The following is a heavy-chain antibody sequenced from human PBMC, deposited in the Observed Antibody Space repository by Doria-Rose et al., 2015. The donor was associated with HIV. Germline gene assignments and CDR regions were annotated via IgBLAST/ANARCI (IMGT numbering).Heavy chain of an antibody. Sequence: VQLVQSGGGLVQPGRSLRLSCVGSGFSFESYAMHWVRLAPGKGLESVAGISWDSGAKGNADSVEGRFTIFRDNAKKSVYLEMRSLRPEDTAFYYCAKAPIIGPKYYFYMDVWGKGTSVTVSS. V-gene: IGHV3-9*01. J-gene: IGHJ6*03. D-gene: IGHD3-3*01. CDR2: ISWDSGAK. CDR3: AKAPIIGPKYYFYMDV. CDR1: GFSFESYA.